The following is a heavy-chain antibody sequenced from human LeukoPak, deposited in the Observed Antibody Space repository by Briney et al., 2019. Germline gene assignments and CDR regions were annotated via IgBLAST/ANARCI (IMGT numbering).Heavy chain of an antibody. CDR1: GGSISSGDYY. Sequence: SETLSLTCTVSGGSISSGDYYWSWIRQPPGKGLEWIGYIYYSGSTYYNPSLKSRVTISVDTSKNQFSLKLSSVTAADTAVYYCARTQESYYGDYYNAYWGQGTLVTVSS. D-gene: IGHD4-17*01. CDR3: ARTQESYYGDYYNAY. J-gene: IGHJ4*02. CDR2: IYYSGST. V-gene: IGHV4-30-4*01.